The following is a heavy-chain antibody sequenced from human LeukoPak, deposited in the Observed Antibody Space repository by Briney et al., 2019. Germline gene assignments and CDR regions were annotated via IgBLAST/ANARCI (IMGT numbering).Heavy chain of an antibody. D-gene: IGHD3-9*01. CDR3: ALRYFDRDY. V-gene: IGHV4-39*01. CDR2: IYYSGST. Sequence: PSQTLSLTCTVSGASISSGSYYWVWIRQPPGKGLEWVGSIYYSGSTYYNPSLKSRVTISVDTSKNQFSLKLSSVTAADTAVYYCALRYFDRDYWGQGTLVTVSS. J-gene: IGHJ4*02. CDR1: GASISSGSYY.